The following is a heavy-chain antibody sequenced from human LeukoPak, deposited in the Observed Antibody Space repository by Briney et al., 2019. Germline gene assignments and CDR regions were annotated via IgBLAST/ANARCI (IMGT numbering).Heavy chain of an antibody. D-gene: IGHD6-19*01. CDR2: INPYSGGT. V-gene: IGHV1-2*02. Sequence: ASVKVSCKASGYTFSSYGISWLRQAPGQGLEWMGWINPYSGGTNYAQKFQGRVTMTRDTSISTAYMELNRLQSDDTAVYYCARDWGRSSGWYNWFDPWGQGTLVTVSS. CDR3: ARDWGRSSGWYNWFDP. CDR1: GYTFSSYG. J-gene: IGHJ5*02.